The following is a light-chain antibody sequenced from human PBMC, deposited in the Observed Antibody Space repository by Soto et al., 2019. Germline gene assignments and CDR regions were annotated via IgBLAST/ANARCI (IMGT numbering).Light chain of an antibody. CDR1: SSNIGDNS. J-gene: IGLJ2*01. CDR2: DNN. V-gene: IGLV1-51*01. Sequence: QSVLTQPPSVSVAPGQKVTISCSGSSSNIGDNSVSWYQQLPGTAPKLLIYDNNKRPSGIPDRFSGSKSGTSATLGITGLQTGDEADYYCGTWDSSLSVVVFGGGTKLTVL. CDR3: GTWDSSLSVVV.